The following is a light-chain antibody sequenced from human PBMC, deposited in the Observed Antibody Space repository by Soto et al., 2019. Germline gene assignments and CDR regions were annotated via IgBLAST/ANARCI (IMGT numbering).Light chain of an antibody. J-gene: IGKJ5*01. Sequence: DIVFTQSPGTLSSSPGERATLSCRASQSASSYLAWSQQKPGKAPGLLIYDASNRATGIPARVRGSGSGTDFTLTISSLEPAASAVYYAPQRSNSPPTFGQRT. CDR1: QSASSY. CDR3: PQRSNSPPT. CDR2: DAS. V-gene: IGKV3-11*01.